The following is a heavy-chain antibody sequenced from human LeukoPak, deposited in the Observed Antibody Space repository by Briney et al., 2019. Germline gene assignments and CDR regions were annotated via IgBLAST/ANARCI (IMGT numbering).Heavy chain of an antibody. Sequence: GGSLRLSCVVSGFTFSNYWMSWVRQAPGKGLEWVANIKQDGSGKYYVDSVKGRFTISRDNAKNSLYLQMNSLRAEDTAVYYCARVNNIRGYSGYDYWGQGTLVTVSS. CDR2: IKQDGSGK. CDR1: GFTFSNYW. CDR3: ARVNNIRGYSGYDY. D-gene: IGHD5-12*01. J-gene: IGHJ4*02. V-gene: IGHV3-7*01.